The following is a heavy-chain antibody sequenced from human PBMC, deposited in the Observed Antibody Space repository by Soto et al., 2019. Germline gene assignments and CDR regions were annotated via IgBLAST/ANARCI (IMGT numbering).Heavy chain of an antibody. D-gene: IGHD5-12*01. Sequence: PGGSLKIYCKGSGYNFIDYWIGWVRQMPGKGLEWMGIIYPGDSDTRYSPSFQGQVTISTDKSFTTAYLQWSSLKASDTAVYYCASPGANIVTTIDYWGQGTLVTVSS. CDR2: IYPGDSDT. J-gene: IGHJ4*02. CDR1: GYNFIDYW. V-gene: IGHV5-51*01. CDR3: ASPGANIVTTIDY.